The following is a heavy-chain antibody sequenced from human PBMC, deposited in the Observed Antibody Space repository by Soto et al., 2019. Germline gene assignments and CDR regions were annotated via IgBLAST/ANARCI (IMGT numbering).Heavy chain of an antibody. D-gene: IGHD1-26*01. Sequence: GASVNVSCKASGYTFTSYGISWVRRAPGQGLEWMGWISAYNGNTNYAQKLQGRVTMTTDTSTSTAYMELRSLRSDDTAVYYCARDFLTGSYSYWGQGTLVTVSS. CDR2: ISAYNGNT. CDR1: GYTFTSYG. CDR3: ARDFLTGSYSY. V-gene: IGHV1-18*01. J-gene: IGHJ4*02.